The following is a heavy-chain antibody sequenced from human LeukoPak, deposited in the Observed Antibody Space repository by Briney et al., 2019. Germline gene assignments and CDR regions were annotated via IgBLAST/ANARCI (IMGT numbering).Heavy chain of an antibody. D-gene: IGHD5-18*01. Sequence: GGSLRLSCAASGFTFSSYWMHWVRHAPGKALVWVSLIHSDGSRRNYADSVKGRFTISRDNAKNTLYLQINSLRAEDTAVYYCARDLGYRLDYWGQGILVTVSS. CDR1: GFTFSSYW. J-gene: IGHJ4*02. CDR3: ARDLGYRLDY. CDR2: IHSDGSRR. V-gene: IGHV3-74*01.